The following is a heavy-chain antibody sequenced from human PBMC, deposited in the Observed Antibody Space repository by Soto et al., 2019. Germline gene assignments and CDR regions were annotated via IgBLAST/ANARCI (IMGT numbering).Heavy chain of an antibody. CDR1: GFTFSSYS. CDR2: ISSSSSTI. J-gene: IGHJ3*02. CDR3: ASGSEYYDILTGLPSI. D-gene: IGHD3-9*01. V-gene: IGHV3-48*02. Sequence: GGSLRLSCAASGFTFSSYSMNWVRQAPGKGLEWVSYISSSSSTIYYADSVKGRFTISRDNAKNSLYLQMNSLRDEDTAVYYCASGSEYYDILTGLPSIWGQGTMVTVSS.